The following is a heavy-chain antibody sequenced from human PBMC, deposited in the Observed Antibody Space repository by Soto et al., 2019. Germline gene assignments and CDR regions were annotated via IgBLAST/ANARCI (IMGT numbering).Heavy chain of an antibody. CDR1: GFTFSSYG. Sequence: GGSLRLSCAASGFTFSSYGTHWVRQAPGKGLEWVEVIRYDGSNKYYADSVKGRFTISRDNSKNSLYLQTNSLRAEDTAVFYCARGDYHDTSGPFSDAFDVWGQGAMVTVSS. J-gene: IGHJ3*01. CDR3: ARGDYHDTSGPFSDAFDV. V-gene: IGHV3-33*01. CDR2: IRYDGSNK. D-gene: IGHD3-22*01.